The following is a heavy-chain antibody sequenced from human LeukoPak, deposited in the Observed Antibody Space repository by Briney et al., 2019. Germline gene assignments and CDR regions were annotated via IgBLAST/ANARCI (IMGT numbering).Heavy chain of an antibody. J-gene: IGHJ3*02. V-gene: IGHV3-30*03. D-gene: IGHD1-26*01. CDR2: ISHDGNSK. Sequence: PGGSLRLSCAASGFTLSTYGMHWVRQAPGKGLEWVAMISHDGNSKQYADFAKGRFTISRDNSKNTLYLQMNSLRAEDTAVYYCARDPYRFAFDIWGQGTVVLVSS. CDR1: GFTLSTYG. CDR3: ARDPYRFAFDI.